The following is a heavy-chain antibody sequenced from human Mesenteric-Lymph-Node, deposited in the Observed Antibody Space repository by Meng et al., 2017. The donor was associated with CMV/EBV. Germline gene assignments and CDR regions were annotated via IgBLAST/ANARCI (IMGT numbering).Heavy chain of an antibody. V-gene: IGHV4-31*02. CDR1: SISSGGYY. CDR2: IYYSGST. CDR3: ARAYSSSWYGYWYFDL. Sequence: SISSGGYYWSWIRQHPGKGLEWIRYIYYSGSTYYNPSLKNRVTISVDTSKNQFSLKLSSVTAADTAVYYCARAYSSSWYGYWYFDLWGRGTLVTVSS. J-gene: IGHJ2*01. D-gene: IGHD6-13*01.